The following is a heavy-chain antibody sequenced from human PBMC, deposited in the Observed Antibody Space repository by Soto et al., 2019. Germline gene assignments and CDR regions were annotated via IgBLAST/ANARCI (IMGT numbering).Heavy chain of an antibody. CDR2: ISAYNGNT. V-gene: IGHV1-18*01. CDR3: ARDIVVVPAAAYYYGMDV. CDR1: GYTFTSYG. Sequence: QVQLVQSGAEVKKPGASVKVSCKASGYTFTSYGISWVRQAPGQGLEWMGWISAYNGNTNYAQKLPGRVTMTTDTSTSTAYMELRSLRSDDTAVYYCARDIVVVPAAAYYYGMDVWGQGTTVTVSS. J-gene: IGHJ6*02. D-gene: IGHD2-2*01.